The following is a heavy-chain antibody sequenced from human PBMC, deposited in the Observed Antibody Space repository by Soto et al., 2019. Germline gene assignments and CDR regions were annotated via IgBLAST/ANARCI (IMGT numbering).Heavy chain of an antibody. V-gene: IGHV4-4*02. CDR2: IYHSGST. D-gene: IGHD3-10*01. CDR1: GGSISSTNW. CDR3: ARAITMIRGVLGP. J-gene: IGHJ5*02. Sequence: SETLSLTCAVSGGSISSTNWWSWVRQPPGKGLEWIGEIYHSGSTNYNPSLKSRVTISVDKSKNQFSLKLSSVTAADSAVYYCARAITMIRGVLGPWGQGTLVTVSS.